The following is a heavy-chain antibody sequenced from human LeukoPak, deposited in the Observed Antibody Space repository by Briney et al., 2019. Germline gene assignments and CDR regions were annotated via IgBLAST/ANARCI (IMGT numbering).Heavy chain of an antibody. D-gene: IGHD3-16*02. J-gene: IGHJ4*02. Sequence: GGSLRLSCAASGFTFDDYAMHWVRQAPGKGLEWVSSISSSSSYIYYADSVKGRFTFSRDNAKNSLYLQMNSLRAEDTAVYYCARHRTASDYWGQGTLVTVSS. CDR1: GFTFDDYA. CDR2: ISSSSSYI. V-gene: IGHV3-21*01. CDR3: ARHRTASDY.